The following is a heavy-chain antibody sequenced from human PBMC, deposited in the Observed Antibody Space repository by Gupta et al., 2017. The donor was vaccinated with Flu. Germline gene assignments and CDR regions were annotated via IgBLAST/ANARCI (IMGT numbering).Heavy chain of an antibody. D-gene: IGHD6-13*01. J-gene: IGHJ4*02. Sequence: EAQLLEFGGELVQPGGSLRLSCATSGFIFSDFDMSWVRQAPGKGLQWISDISGSGASTYYADSVQGRFTISRDNSKNTVYLQMSSLRVDDTAIHYCVKDFQSRRNIAAAGSGFDQWGQGTLVTVSS. CDR2: ISGSGAST. V-gene: IGHV3-23*01. CDR1: GFIFSDFD. CDR3: VKDFQSRRNIAAAGSGFDQ.